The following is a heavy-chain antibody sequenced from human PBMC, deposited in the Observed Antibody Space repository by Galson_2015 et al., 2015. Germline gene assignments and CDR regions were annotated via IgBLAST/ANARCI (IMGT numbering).Heavy chain of an antibody. V-gene: IGHV3-48*02. Sequence: SLRLSCAASGFTSSANSMNWVRQAPGKGLEWVSYISSSSATIYYADSVKGRFTISRDNAKNSLYLQMNSLRDEDTAVYYCARDPWRGSYKVFYFDYWGQGTLVTVSS. J-gene: IGHJ4*02. CDR3: ARDPWRGSYKVFYFDY. CDR2: ISSSSATI. CDR1: GFTSSANS. D-gene: IGHD1-26*01.